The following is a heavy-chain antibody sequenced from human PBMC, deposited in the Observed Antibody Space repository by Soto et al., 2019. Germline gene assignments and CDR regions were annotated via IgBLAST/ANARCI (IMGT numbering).Heavy chain of an antibody. CDR1: GFTFTDYW. CDR2: IYPGDSKT. V-gene: IGHV5-51*01. D-gene: IGHD3-9*01. Sequence: GESLKISCRGSGFTFTDYWIVWVRQMPGKGLEWMGVIYPGDSKTKYNPSFQGQVTLSADKSITTAYLQWSSLEASDTAVYYCERNQVGYFEKESYYYGMDVWGQGTTVTVSS. J-gene: IGHJ6*02. CDR3: ERNQVGYFEKESYYYGMDV.